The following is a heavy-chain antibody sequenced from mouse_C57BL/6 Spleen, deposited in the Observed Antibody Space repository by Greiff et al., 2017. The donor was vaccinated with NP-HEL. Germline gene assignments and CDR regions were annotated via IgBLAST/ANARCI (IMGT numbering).Heavy chain of an antibody. CDR2: INPSNGGT. Sequence: QVQLQQPGTELVKPGASVKLSCKASGYTFTSYWMHWVKQRPGQGLGWIGNINPSNGGTNYNEKLKSKATLTVDKSSSTAYMQLSSLTAEDSAVYYCARGAWFAYWGQGTLVTVSA. CDR3: ARGAWFAY. CDR1: GYTFTSYW. J-gene: IGHJ3*01. V-gene: IGHV1-53*01.